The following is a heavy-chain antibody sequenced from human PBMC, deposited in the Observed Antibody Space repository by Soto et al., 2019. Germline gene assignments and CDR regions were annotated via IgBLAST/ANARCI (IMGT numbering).Heavy chain of an antibody. CDR1: GFTFSSYG. J-gene: IGHJ3*02. V-gene: IGHV3-33*01. D-gene: IGHD5-12*01. Sequence: GGSLILSCAASGFTFSSYGMHWVRQAPGKGLEWVAVIWYDGSNKYYADSVKGRFTISRDNSKNTLYLQMNSLRAEDTAVYYCARADRYGYTFEDAFDIWGQGTMVTGSS. CDR2: IWYDGSNK. CDR3: ARADRYGYTFEDAFDI.